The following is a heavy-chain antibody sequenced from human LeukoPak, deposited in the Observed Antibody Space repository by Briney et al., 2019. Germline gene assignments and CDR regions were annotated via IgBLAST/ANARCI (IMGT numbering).Heavy chain of an antibody. D-gene: IGHD2-15*01. CDR1: GFTFSSYG. CDR2: IRYDGSNK. Sequence: GGSLRLSCAASGFTFSSYGMHWVRQAPGKGLEWVAFIRYDGSNKYYADSVKGRFTISRDNSKNTLYLQMNSLRAEDTAVYYCARGLEPRRILYCSGGSCYPAPYYYMDVWGKGTTVTISS. J-gene: IGHJ6*03. CDR3: ARGLEPRRILYCSGGSCYPAPYYYMDV. V-gene: IGHV3-30*02.